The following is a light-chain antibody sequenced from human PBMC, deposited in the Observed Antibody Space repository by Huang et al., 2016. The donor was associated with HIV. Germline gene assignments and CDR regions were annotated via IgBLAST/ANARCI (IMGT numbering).Light chain of an antibody. Sequence: DIVMTQSPLSLPVTPGEPASISCSSSQSLLHNNGYNYLAWYLQKPGQSPHLLIYLGSKRASVVSDRFSGSGSGTDFTLKISRVEPGDVGIYYCMHVLEIPYTFGPGTKLE. J-gene: IGKJ2*01. CDR2: LGS. V-gene: IGKV2-28*01. CDR1: QSLLHNNGYNY. CDR3: MHVLEIPYT.